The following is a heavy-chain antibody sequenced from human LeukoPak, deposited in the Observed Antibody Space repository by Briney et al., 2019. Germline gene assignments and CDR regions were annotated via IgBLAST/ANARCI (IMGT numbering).Heavy chain of an antibody. CDR2: IIPILGIA. D-gene: IGHD1-26*01. V-gene: IGHV1-69*04. Sequence: ASVKVSCKASGGTFSSYAISWVRQAPGQGLEWMGRIIPILGIANYAQKFQGRVTITADKSTSTAYMEPSSLRSEDTAVYYCAREGELGYFDYWGQGTLVTVSS. J-gene: IGHJ4*02. CDR3: AREGELGYFDY. CDR1: GGTFSSYA.